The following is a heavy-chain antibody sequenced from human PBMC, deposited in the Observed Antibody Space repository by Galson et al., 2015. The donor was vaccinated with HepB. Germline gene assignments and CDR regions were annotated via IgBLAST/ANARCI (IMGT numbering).Heavy chain of an antibody. Sequence: SVKVSCKASGYTFTGYYMHWVRQAPGQGLEWMGWINPNSGGTNYAQNFQGRVTITRDTSISTAYMELSRLRSDDTAVYYCARDQGRGSGWYEGSDLWGQGTLVTVSS. D-gene: IGHD6-19*01. J-gene: IGHJ5*02. CDR2: INPNSGGT. CDR1: GYTFTGYY. CDR3: ARDQGRGSGWYEGSDL. V-gene: IGHV1-2*02.